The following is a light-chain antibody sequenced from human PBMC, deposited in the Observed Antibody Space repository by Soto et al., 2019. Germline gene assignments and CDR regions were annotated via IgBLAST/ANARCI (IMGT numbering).Light chain of an antibody. CDR1: QNIIFY. Sequence: DTQMTQSPSSLSASVGDRVTITCRASQNIIFYLNWYQQRIGKSPKLLIYAASNLQSGVPSRLSGSGSGTDFTLTISNLQPEDFATYFCQQSYTTPVYSFGQGTKVDIK. CDR3: QQSYTTPVYS. V-gene: IGKV1-39*01. CDR2: AAS. J-gene: IGKJ2*01.